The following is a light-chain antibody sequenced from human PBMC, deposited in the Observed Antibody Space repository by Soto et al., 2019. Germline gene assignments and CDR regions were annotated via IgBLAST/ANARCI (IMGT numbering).Light chain of an antibody. CDR1: QPISDY. CDR3: QQYNSYSRT. J-gene: IGKJ1*01. V-gene: IGKV1-5*03. Sequence: DIQMTQSPSSLSASVGDRVTSTSRTSQPISDYLNWYQQKPGKAPKLLIYKASSLESGVPSRFSGSGSGTEFTLTISSLQPDDFATYYCQQYNSYSRTFGQGTKVDI. CDR2: KAS.